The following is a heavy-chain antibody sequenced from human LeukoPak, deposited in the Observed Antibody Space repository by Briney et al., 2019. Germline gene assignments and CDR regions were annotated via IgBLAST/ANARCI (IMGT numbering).Heavy chain of an antibody. CDR2: ISSSSNYI. Sequence: GSLRPSCAASGFTFSSYSMNWVRQAPGQGLEWVSSISSSSNYIYYADSVKGRFTISRDNAKNSLYLQMDSLRAEDTAVYYCARENGYCSSTSCYSDGMDVWGKGTTVTVSS. CDR3: ARENGYCSSTSCYSDGMDV. CDR1: GFTFSSYS. V-gene: IGHV3-21*01. J-gene: IGHJ6*04. D-gene: IGHD2-2*03.